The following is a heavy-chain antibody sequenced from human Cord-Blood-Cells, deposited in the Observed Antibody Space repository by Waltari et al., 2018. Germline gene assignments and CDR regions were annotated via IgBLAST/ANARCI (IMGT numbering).Heavy chain of an antibody. V-gene: IGHV4-34*01. Sequence: QVQLQQWGAGLLKPSETLSLTCAVYGGSFSGYYWSSIRQPPGKGLEWIGEINHSGSTNYNPSLKSRVTISVDTSKNQFSLKLSSVTAADTAVYYCASTCEGTAMVTFGAFDIWGQGTMVTVSS. CDR1: GGSFSGYY. D-gene: IGHD5-18*01. CDR2: INHSGST. CDR3: ASTCEGTAMVTFGAFDI. J-gene: IGHJ3*02.